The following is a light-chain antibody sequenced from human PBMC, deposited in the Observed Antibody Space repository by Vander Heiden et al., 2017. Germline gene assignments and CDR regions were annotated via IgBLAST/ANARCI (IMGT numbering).Light chain of an antibody. Sequence: DIQMTQSPSSLSASVGDRVTITCRASQSISSYLNWYQQKPGKAPKLLIYAASSLQSGVPSRFSGSRSGTDFTLTISSLQPEDFATYYCQQSDSTLWTFGQWTKVEIK. V-gene: IGKV1-39*01. CDR3: QQSDSTLWT. CDR1: QSISSY. CDR2: AAS. J-gene: IGKJ1*01.